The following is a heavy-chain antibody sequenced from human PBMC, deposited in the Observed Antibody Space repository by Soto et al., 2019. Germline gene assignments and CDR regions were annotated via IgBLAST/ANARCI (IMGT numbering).Heavy chain of an antibody. V-gene: IGHV4-34*01. CDR3: ARGLVGQWGGASAYGMDV. Sequence: PSETLSLTCAVYGGSFSGYYWSWIRQPPGKGLEWIGEINHSGSTNYNPSLKSRVTISVDTSKNQFSLKLSSVTAADTAVYYCARGLVGQWGGASAYGMDVWGQGTTVTVSS. J-gene: IGHJ6*02. CDR1: GGSFSGYY. D-gene: IGHD6-19*01. CDR2: INHSGST.